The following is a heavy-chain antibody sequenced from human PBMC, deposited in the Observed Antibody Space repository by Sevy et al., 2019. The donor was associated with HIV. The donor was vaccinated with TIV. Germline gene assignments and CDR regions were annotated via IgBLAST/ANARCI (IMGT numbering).Heavy chain of an antibody. Sequence: SETLSLTCTVSGGSISSGGYYWSWIRQHTGKGLEWIGYIYYSGSTYYNPSLKSRVTISVDTSKNQFSLKLSSVTAADTAVYYCARDWGHWFDPWGQGTLVTVSS. CDR3: ARDWGHWFDP. D-gene: IGHD3-16*01. CDR2: IYYSGST. J-gene: IGHJ5*02. CDR1: GGSISSGGYY. V-gene: IGHV4-31*03.